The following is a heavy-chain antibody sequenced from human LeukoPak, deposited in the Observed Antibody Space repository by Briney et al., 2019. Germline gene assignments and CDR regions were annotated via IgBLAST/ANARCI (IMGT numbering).Heavy chain of an antibody. Sequence: ASVKVSCKASGYTFTGYYMHWVRQAPGQGLEWKGWINPNSGGTNYAQKFQGRVTMTRDTSISTAYMELSRLRSDDTAVYYCASDGQGYYDSSGYHPRAFDIWGQGTMVTVSS. CDR3: ASDGQGYYDSSGYHPRAFDI. V-gene: IGHV1-2*02. CDR1: GYTFTGYY. J-gene: IGHJ3*02. CDR2: INPNSGGT. D-gene: IGHD3-22*01.